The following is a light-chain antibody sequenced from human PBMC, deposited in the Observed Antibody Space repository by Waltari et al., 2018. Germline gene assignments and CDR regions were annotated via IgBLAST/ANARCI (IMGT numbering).Light chain of an antibody. Sequence: SYELTQEPSVSVSPGQTARITCSGDMLTQKFGFWYQQKAGQAPVLLIYKDSERPSGIPEQFSGYKSGKTVTLTISRVQAEDEADYFCQSAENIGTFVVVFGGGTKLTVL. V-gene: IGLV3-25*03. CDR3: QSAENIGTFVVV. J-gene: IGLJ2*01. CDR1: MLTQKF. CDR2: KDS.